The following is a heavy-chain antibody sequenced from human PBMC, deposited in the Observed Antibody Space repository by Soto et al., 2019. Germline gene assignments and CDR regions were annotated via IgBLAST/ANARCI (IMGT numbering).Heavy chain of an antibody. CDR1: GYPVTAYY. CDR3: ARGGGVGVAGSAAFDM. Sequence: QLHLVQSGAVVKKPGASVTVSCSASGYPVTAYYMHWVRQAPGRGLEWMGGINPATGAAKYTQTFQGRVTMTRDTSTSTVFMELGGLKSEDTAVFYLARGGGVGVAGSAAFDMWGQGTLVTVSS. V-gene: IGHV1-2*02. D-gene: IGHD3-3*01. J-gene: IGHJ3*02. CDR2: INPATGAA.